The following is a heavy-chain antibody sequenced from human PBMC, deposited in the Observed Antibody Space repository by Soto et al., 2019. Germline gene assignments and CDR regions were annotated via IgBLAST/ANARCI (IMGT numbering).Heavy chain of an antibody. CDR3: ARDASTKDFEY. D-gene: IGHD5-12*01. V-gene: IGHV1-8*01. J-gene: IGHJ4*02. CDR2: MNPNSGNT. Sequence: QVQLVQSGAEVKKPGASVKVSCKASGYTFTSYDINWVRQATGQGLEWMGRMNPNSGNTVYAQKFQARVTMTSNTSISTAYMELSSLTSEDTAVYYCARDASTKDFEYWGQGTLVTVSS. CDR1: GYTFTSYD.